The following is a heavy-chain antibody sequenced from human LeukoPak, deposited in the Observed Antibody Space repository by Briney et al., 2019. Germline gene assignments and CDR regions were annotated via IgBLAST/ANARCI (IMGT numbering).Heavy chain of an antibody. D-gene: IGHD6-19*01. Sequence: ASVKVSCKASGYTFTSYGISWVRQAPGQGLEWMGWISAYNGNTNYAQKLQGRVTMTTDTSTSTAYMELRSLRSYDTAVYYCARTENGYSSGWYGGGLVDYWGQGTLVTVSS. CDR2: ISAYNGNT. V-gene: IGHV1-18*01. J-gene: IGHJ4*02. CDR1: GYTFTSYG. CDR3: ARTENGYSSGWYGGGLVDY.